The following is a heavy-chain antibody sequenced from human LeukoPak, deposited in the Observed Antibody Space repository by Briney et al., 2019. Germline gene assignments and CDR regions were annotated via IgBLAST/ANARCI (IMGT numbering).Heavy chain of an antibody. D-gene: IGHD5-12*01. J-gene: IGHJ4*02. CDR3: AKERYSGYDFDY. CDR1: GFTFSSYG. Sequence: GGSLRLSCAASGFTFSSYGMHWVRQAPGKGPEWVAFIRYDGSNKYYADSVKGRFTISRDNSKNTLYLQMNSLRAEDTAVYYCAKERYSGYDFDYWGRGTLVTVSS. CDR2: IRYDGSNK. V-gene: IGHV3-30*02.